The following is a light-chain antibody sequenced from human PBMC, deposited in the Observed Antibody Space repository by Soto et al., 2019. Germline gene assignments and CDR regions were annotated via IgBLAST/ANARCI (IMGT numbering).Light chain of an antibody. Sequence: QSVLTQPPSVSAAPGQKVTISCSGRTSNIGNNYVSWYQQFPGTAPKLLIYENNKRPSGIPDRFSGSKSGTSATLGITGLQTGDEADYYCATWDSSLSAVVFGGGTKVTVL. CDR1: TSNIGNNY. V-gene: IGLV1-51*01. J-gene: IGLJ2*01. CDR2: ENN. CDR3: ATWDSSLSAVV.